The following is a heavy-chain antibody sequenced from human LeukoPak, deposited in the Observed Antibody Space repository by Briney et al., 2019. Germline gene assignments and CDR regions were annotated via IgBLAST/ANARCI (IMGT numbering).Heavy chain of an antibody. CDR3: AKDQKWGPAGYYFDS. D-gene: IGHD2-2*01. CDR1: GFTLSSYA. Sequence: GGSLRLSCAASGFTLSSYAMHWVRQAPGKGLEWVTVISTDGKDRKYADSVKGRFAISRDNSKNTMDLQMNSLRAEDTAVYYCAKDQKWGPAGYYFDSWGQGTVVTFSS. CDR2: ISTDGKDR. J-gene: IGHJ4*02. V-gene: IGHV3-30*18.